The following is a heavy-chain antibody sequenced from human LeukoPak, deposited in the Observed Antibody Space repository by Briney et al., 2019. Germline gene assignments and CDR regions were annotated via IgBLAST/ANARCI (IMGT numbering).Heavy chain of an antibody. CDR3: TRDRCSGGNCYWRVFDN. D-gene: IGHD2-15*01. Sequence: GGSLRLSCAASGFTFNSYTMHWVRQAPGKGLEYVSAISSDGGSTYYTNSVQGRFTVSRDNSKNTLYLQLGCLRAEDTAVYYCTRDRCSGGNCYWRVFDNWGQGTLVTVSS. CDR1: GFTFNSYT. CDR2: ISSDGGST. J-gene: IGHJ4*02. V-gene: IGHV3-64*01.